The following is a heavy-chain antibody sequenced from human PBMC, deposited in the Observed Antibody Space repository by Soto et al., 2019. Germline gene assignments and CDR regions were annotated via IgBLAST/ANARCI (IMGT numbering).Heavy chain of an antibody. Sequence: GGSLRLSCAASGFTFSSYGMHWVRQAPGKGLEWVAVIWYDGSNKYYADSVKGRFTISRDNSRNTLYLQMNSLRAEDTAVYYCARDWDGCNSIDYWGQGTLVTVSS. CDR1: GFTFSSYG. V-gene: IGHV3-33*01. CDR2: IWYDGSNK. J-gene: IGHJ4*02. CDR3: ARDWDGCNSIDY. D-gene: IGHD6-19*01.